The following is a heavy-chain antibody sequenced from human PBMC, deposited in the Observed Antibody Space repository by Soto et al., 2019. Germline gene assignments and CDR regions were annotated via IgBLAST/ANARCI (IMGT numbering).Heavy chain of an antibody. Sequence: QVHLVQSGAEVKKPGASVKVSCKGSGYDFTTYGITWVRQAPGQGLEWMAWISAHNGNTDYAQKLQGRVTVTRDTSTSTAYTELRSLRSDDTAMYYCARGRYGDYWGQGALGTVSS. CDR1: GYDFTTYG. D-gene: IGHD1-1*01. V-gene: IGHV1-18*01. J-gene: IGHJ4*02. CDR2: ISAHNGNT. CDR3: ARGRYGDY.